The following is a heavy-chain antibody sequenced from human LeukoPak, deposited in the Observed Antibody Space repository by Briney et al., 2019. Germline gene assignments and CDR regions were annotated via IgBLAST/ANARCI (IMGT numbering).Heavy chain of an antibody. J-gene: IGHJ6*03. V-gene: IGHV1-8*01. CDR3: ARVFSRVYYYYYYMDV. CDR1: GYTFTSYD. CDR2: MNPNSGNT. D-gene: IGHD2/OR15-2a*01. Sequence: GASVKVSCKASGYTFTSYDINWVRQATGQGLEWMGWMNPNSGNTGYAQKFQGRVTMTRNTSISTAYMELSSLRSGDTAVYYCARVFSRVYYYYYYMDVWGKGTTVTVSS.